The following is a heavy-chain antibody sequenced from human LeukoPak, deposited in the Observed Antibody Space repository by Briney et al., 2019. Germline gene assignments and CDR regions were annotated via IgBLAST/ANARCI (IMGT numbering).Heavy chain of an antibody. V-gene: IGHV4-31*03. Sequence: SQTLSLTCTVSGGSFSSGSYYWSWIRQHPGKGLEWIGYISNTGNAYYDPSLKSRVSISIDTTKRQFSLKVRSVTAADTAVYYCARAPAMAYFDYWGQGTLVSVSS. CDR2: ISNTGNA. CDR3: ARAPAMAYFDY. J-gene: IGHJ4*02. D-gene: IGHD3-16*01. CDR1: GGSFSSGSYY.